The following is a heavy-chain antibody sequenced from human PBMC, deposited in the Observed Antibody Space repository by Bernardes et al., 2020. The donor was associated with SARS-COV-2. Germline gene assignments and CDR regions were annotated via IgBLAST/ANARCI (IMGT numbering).Heavy chain of an antibody. CDR3: ARGTLTSRATYFFDS. CDR2: IYQSGTT. Sequence: TLSLTCAVSVGSISSDDYSWSWIRQAPGKGLEWLGYIYQSGTTYSNPSLKSRVTISLDRSKTHFSLNLRSVSAAYTAMYYCARGTLTSRATYFFDSWGQGPLVTVST. CDR1: VGSISSDDYS. V-gene: IGHV4-30-2*01. J-gene: IGHJ4*02.